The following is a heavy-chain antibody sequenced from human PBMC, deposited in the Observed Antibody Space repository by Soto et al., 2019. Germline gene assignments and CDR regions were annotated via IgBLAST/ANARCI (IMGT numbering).Heavy chain of an antibody. CDR3: AKGAYYDFWSGYSAFDY. CDR2: ISGSGDNT. D-gene: IGHD3-3*01. V-gene: IGHV3-23*01. J-gene: IGHJ4*02. Sequence: GSLRLSCAASGFTFSSNSMSWVRQAPGKRLEWVSAISGSGDNTYYADSVKGRFTISRDNSKNTLFLQMNSLRAEDTALYYCAKGAYYDFWSGYSAFDYWGQATLVTVSS. CDR1: GFTFSSNS.